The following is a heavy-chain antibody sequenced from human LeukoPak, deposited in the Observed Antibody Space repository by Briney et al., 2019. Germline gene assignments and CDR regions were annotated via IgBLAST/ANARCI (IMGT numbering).Heavy chain of an antibody. CDR1: GGSISGTSYY. V-gene: IGHV4-39*07. CDR3: ARGLTDAVAALPFDY. CDR2: INHSGST. D-gene: IGHD6-19*01. Sequence: SETLSLTCTVSGGSISGTSYYWGWVRLPPGKGLEWIGEINHSGSTNYNPSLKSRVTISVDTSKNQFSLKLSSVTAADTAVYYCARGLTDAVAALPFDYWGQGTLVTVSS. J-gene: IGHJ4*02.